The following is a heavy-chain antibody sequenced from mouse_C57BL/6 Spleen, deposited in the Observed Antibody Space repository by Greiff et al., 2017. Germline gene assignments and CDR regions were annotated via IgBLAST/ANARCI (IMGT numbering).Heavy chain of an antibody. CDR2: INPNNGGT. CDR3: ARGYGDYDAWFAY. CDR1: GYTFTDYN. J-gene: IGHJ3*01. Sequence: VQLKESGPELVKPGASVKIPCKASGYTFTDYNMDWVKQSHGKSLEWIGDINPNNGGTIYNQKFKGKATLTVDKSSSTAYMELRSLTSEDTAVYYCARGYGDYDAWFAYWGQGTLVTVSA. V-gene: IGHV1-18*01. D-gene: IGHD2-4*01.